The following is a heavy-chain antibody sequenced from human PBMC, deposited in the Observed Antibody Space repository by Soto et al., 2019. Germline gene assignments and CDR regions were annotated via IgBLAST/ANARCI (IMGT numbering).Heavy chain of an antibody. J-gene: IGHJ4*02. V-gene: IGHV3-72*01. D-gene: IGHD3-10*01. CDR3: ARAFYGSGSYSLDH. Sequence: EVQLVESGGGLVQPGGSLRLSCAASGFTFSDHYMDWVRQAPAKGLEWVGRIRKRANGYTTEYAASVKGRFSISRDDSKNSLYLQMTSLKTEDTAVYHCARAFYGSGSYSLDHWGQGALVTVSS. CDR2: IRKRANGYTT. CDR1: GFTFSDHY.